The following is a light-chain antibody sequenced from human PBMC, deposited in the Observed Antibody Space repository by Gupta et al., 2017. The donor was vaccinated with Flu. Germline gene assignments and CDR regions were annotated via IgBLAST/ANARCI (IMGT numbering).Light chain of an antibody. CDR2: GAS. Sequence: GDKFTITCRASQNIRKYLSWYQQKAGEAPKLLIYGASTLQSGVPSTFSGSGSGTDFTLTISSLQPEDFATYYCQQSYSRPWTFGQGTEVE. CDR1: QNIRKY. V-gene: IGKV1-39*01. CDR3: QQSYSRPWT. J-gene: IGKJ2*02.